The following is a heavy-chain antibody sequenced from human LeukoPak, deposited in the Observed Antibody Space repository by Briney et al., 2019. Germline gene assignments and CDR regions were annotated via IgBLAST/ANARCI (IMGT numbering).Heavy chain of an antibody. J-gene: IGHJ4*02. CDR1: GGSFSGYY. D-gene: IGHD3-10*01. Sequence: SETLPLPCAVYGGSFSGYYWSWIRQPPGKGLEWIGEINHSGSTNYNPSLKSRVTISVDTSKNQFSLKLSSVTAADTAVYYCARRRGIWFGESDLGYWGQGTLVTVSS. CDR2: INHSGST. CDR3: ARRRGIWFGESDLGY. V-gene: IGHV4-34*01.